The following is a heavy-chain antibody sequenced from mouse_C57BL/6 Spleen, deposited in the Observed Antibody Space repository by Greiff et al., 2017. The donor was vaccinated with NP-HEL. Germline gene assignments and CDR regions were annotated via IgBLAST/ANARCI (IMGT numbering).Heavy chain of an antibody. V-gene: IGHV5-17*01. CDR3: ARPSSGYVFAY. J-gene: IGHJ3*01. CDR2: ISSGSSTT. CDR1: GFTFSDYG. Sequence: EVQLVESGGGLVKPGGSLKLSCAASGFTFSDYGMHWVRQAPEKGLEWVAYISSGSSTTYYADTVKGRFTISSDNAKNTLFLQMTSLRSEDTAMNYCARPSSGYVFAYWGQGTLVTVSA. D-gene: IGHD3-2*02.